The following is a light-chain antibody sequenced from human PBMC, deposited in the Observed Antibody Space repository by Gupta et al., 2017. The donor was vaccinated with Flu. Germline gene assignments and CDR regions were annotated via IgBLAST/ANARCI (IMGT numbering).Light chain of an antibody. CDR2: DVT. J-gene: IGLJ2*01. Sequence: QSALTQPRSVSGSPGQSVAISCTGTSSDIGRYNYVAWYQQHPGSAPKLIIFDVTKRPSGVPDRFSGSKSGNTASLTISGLQAEDEAGYHCCSYAGTYIVVGGGTKLTVL. CDR3: CSYAGTYIV. CDR1: SSDIGRYNY. V-gene: IGLV2-11*01.